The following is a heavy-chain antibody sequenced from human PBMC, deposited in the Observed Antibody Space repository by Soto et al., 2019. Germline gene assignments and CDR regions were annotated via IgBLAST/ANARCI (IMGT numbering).Heavy chain of an antibody. V-gene: IGHV6-1*01. J-gene: IGHJ6*02. CDR3: ARVNWNLGYYGMDV. CDR2: TYYRSKWYN. Sequence: LSLTCAISGDSVSSNSAAWNWIRQSPSRGLEWLGRTYYRSKWYNDYAVSVKSRITINPDTSKNQFSLQLYSVTPEDTAVYYCARVNWNLGYYGMDVGGQGTTVTVSS. D-gene: IGHD1-7*01. CDR1: GDSVSSNSAA.